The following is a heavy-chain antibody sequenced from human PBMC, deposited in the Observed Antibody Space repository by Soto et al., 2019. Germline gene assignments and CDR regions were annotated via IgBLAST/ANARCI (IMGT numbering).Heavy chain of an antibody. CDR3: ATDPIDYGDYETPGTLDY. D-gene: IGHD4-17*01. J-gene: IGHJ4*02. V-gene: IGHV1-46*01. CDR1: GYTFTSYY. Sequence: ASVKVSCKASGYTFTSYYMHWVRQAPGQGLEWMGIINPSGGSTSYAQKFQGRVTMTRDTSTSTVYMELSSLRSEDTAVYYCATDPIDYGDYETPGTLDYWGQGTLVTVSS. CDR2: INPSGGST.